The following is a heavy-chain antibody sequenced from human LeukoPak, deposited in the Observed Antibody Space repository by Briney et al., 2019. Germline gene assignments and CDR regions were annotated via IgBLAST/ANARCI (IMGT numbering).Heavy chain of an antibody. D-gene: IGHD2-15*01. CDR1: GYSFTSYW. V-gene: IGHV5-51*01. J-gene: IGHJ6*02. CDR2: IYPGDSDT. CDR3: ATSVAATRGSGYYYYGVDV. Sequence: GESLKISCKGSGYSFTSYWIGWVRQMPGKGLEWMGIIYPGDSDTRYSPSFQGQVTISADKSISTAYLQWSSLKASDTAMYYCATSVAATRGSGYYYYGVDVWGQGTTVTVSS.